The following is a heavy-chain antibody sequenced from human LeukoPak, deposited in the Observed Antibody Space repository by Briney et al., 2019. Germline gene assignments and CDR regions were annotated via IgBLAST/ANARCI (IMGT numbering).Heavy chain of an antibody. CDR3: ARPSGSYYYDTSGPDY. CDR2: IRYDGTNK. Sequence: GGSLRLSCAASGFTFSSYGMQWVRQAPGKGLEWVAFIRYDGTNKYYEDSVKGRFTISRDNSKNTLYLQMNSLTAEHPAIYYCARPSGSYYYDTSGPDYWGQGTLVTVSS. CDR1: GFTFSSYG. J-gene: IGHJ4*02. D-gene: IGHD3-22*01. V-gene: IGHV3-30*02.